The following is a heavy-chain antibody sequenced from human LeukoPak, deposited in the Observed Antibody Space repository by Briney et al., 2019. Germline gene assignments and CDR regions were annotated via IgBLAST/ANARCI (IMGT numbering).Heavy chain of an antibody. CDR1: GASFSGYY. J-gene: IGHJ4*02. D-gene: IGHD6-19*01. CDR2: IYTSGST. V-gene: IGHV4-4*07. CDR3: ARVSSAGIWDY. Sequence: SETLSLTCTVSGASFSGYYWSWIRQPAGKGLEWIGRIYTSGSTNYNPSLKSRVTMSVDTSKNQFSLKLSSVTAADTAVYYCARVSSAGIWDYWGQGTLVTVSS.